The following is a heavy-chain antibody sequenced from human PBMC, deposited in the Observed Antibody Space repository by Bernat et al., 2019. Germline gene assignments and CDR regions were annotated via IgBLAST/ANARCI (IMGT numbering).Heavy chain of an antibody. J-gene: IGHJ1*01. Sequence: EVELEESGGRLVQAGGSLRLSCVGSGFIFNNYWMHWVRQTPGRGLMWVARINSDGTSTNYADAVKGRFTISRDNAKNTLYLQMNSLRDDDTAVYFCVRDAGPGISNKDFLHWGQGTLVPVSS. V-gene: IGHV3-74*01. CDR2: INSDGTST. CDR1: GFIFNNYW. CDR3: VRDAGPGISNKDFLH. D-gene: IGHD6-13*01.